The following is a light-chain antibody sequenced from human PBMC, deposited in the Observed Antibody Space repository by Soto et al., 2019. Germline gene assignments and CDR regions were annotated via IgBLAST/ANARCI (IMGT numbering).Light chain of an antibody. Sequence: QSALTQPPSASGTPGQRVTISCSGSSSNVGSHSVFWYQRLPGTAPKLLMYMNDQRPSGVPARFSGSKSGTSASLALSGLRSEDEADYYCAAWDGSLSAWVFGGGTKLTVL. CDR3: AAWDGSLSAWV. V-gene: IGLV1-47*01. J-gene: IGLJ3*02. CDR1: SSNVGSHS. CDR2: MND.